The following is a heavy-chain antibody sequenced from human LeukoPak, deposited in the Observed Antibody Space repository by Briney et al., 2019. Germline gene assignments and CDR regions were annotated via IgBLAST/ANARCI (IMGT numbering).Heavy chain of an antibody. J-gene: IGHJ4*02. D-gene: IGHD4-17*01. CDR2: ISSSGSTI. V-gene: IGHV3-11*01. CDR1: GFTFSDYY. CDR3: ARINDYGVERYYFDY. Sequence: GGSLRLSCAASGFTFSDYYMSWIRQAPGKGLEWVSYISSSGSTIYYADSVKGRFTISRDNAKNSLYLQMNSLRAEDTAVYYCARINDYGVERYYFDYWSQGTLVTVSS.